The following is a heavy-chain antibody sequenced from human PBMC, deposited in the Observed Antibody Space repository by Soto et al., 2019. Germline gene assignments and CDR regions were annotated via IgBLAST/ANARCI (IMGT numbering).Heavy chain of an antibody. V-gene: IGHV4-61*03. J-gene: IGHJ2*01. CDR3: VRVLDSSWYADL. D-gene: IGHD3-22*01. Sequence: QVQLQESGPGLVKPSGTLSLTCSVSGGSVSNASFYWTWIRQAPGTGLEYIGYIFYTGVTNYNPSLSSRVTISLGTSKNHSSLKLNSMTAADTAVYYCVRVLDSSWYADLWGRGTLVTVSS. CDR1: GGSVSNASFY. CDR2: IFYTGVT.